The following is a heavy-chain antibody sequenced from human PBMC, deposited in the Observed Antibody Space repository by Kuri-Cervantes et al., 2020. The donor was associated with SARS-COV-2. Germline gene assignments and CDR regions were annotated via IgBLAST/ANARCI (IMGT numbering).Heavy chain of an antibody. V-gene: IGHV4-38-2*01. CDR2: IYHSGST. Sequence: SETLSLTCAVSRYSISSGYYWGWIRQPPGKGLEWIGSIYHSGSTYYNPSLKSRVTISVDTSKNQFSLKLSSVAAADTAVYYCARAGDNWGQGDDAFDIWGQGTMVTVSS. D-gene: IGHD7-27*01. CDR3: ARAGDNWGQGDDAFDI. CDR1: RYSISSGYY. J-gene: IGHJ3*02.